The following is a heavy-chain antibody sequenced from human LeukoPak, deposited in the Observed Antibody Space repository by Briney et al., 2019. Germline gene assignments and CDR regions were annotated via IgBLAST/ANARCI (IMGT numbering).Heavy chain of an antibody. CDR2: ISGSGGST. V-gene: IGHV3-23*01. CDR1: GFTVSSNY. J-gene: IGHJ4*02. CDR3: AKETVLWFGDPFDY. Sequence: TGGSLRLSCAASGFTVSSNYMSWVRQAPGKGLEWVSAISGSGGSTYYADSVKGRFTISRDNSKNTLYLQMNSLRAEDTAVYYCAKETVLWFGDPFDYWGQGTLVTVSS. D-gene: IGHD3-10*01.